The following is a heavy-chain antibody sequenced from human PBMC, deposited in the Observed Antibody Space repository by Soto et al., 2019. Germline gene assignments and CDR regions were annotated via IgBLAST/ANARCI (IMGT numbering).Heavy chain of an antibody. J-gene: IGHJ4*02. CDR2: IDPGGGIT. D-gene: IGHD2-15*01. CDR3: ASDVICHATYETFGYYFDH. CDR1: GYSFTNFH. Sequence: QVQLSQFGAEVKKPGASVKVSCKASGYSFTNFHIHWVRQAPGQGLEGMGMIDPGGGITRDAQRLQGRIPMTRGASTSTVYLELRSLPSEDTAVYYCASDVICHATYETFGYYFDHWGQGTLVTVSS. V-gene: IGHV1-46*01.